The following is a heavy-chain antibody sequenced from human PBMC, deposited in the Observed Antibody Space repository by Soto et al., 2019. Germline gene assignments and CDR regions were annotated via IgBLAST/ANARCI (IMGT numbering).Heavy chain of an antibody. CDR2: IYYSGST. CDR3: ARLVSVTFYYYYYMDV. Sequence: SETLSLTCTVSGGSISSSSYYWGWIRQPPGKGLEWIGSIYYSGSTYYNPSLKSRVTISVDTSKNQFSLKLSSVTAADTAVYYCARLVSVTFYYYYYMDVWGKGTTVTVSS. J-gene: IGHJ6*03. D-gene: IGHD4-17*01. CDR1: GGSISSSSYY. V-gene: IGHV4-39*01.